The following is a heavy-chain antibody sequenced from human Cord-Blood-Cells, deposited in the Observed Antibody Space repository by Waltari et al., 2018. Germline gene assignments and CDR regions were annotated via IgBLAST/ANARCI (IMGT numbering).Heavy chain of an antibody. CDR1: RITLGSNY. CDR3: ARETGSYDAFDI. J-gene: IGHJ3*02. D-gene: IGHD3-10*01. CDR2: IYSGGST. V-gene: IGHV3-53*01. Sequence: EVQRGEVGGGLIQPGGSLMLSCAAPRITLGSNYMTWVRQAPGTGLEWVSVIYSGGSTYYAASVKGRFTISRDNSQNTLYLQMNSLRAEDTAMYYCARETGSYDAFDIWGQGTMVTVSS.